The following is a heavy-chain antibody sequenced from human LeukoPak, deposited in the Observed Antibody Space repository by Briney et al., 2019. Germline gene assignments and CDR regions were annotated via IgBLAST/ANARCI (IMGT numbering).Heavy chain of an antibody. CDR2: MSSSSSTI. D-gene: IGHD4-17*01. CDR1: GFTFSSYS. CDR3: ARGSYGDYEY. J-gene: IGHJ4*02. V-gene: IGHV3-48*04. Sequence: GGSLRLSCAASGFTFSSYSMNWVRQAPGKGLEWVSYMSSSSSTIYYADSVKGRFTISRDNAKNSLYLQMNSLRAEDTAVYYCARGSYGDYEYWGQGTLVTVFS.